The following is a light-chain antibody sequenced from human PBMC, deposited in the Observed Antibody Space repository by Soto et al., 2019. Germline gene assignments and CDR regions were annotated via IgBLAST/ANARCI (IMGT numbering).Light chain of an antibody. CDR2: AAS. Sequence: EFVLTQSPGTLSLSPGERATLSCRASQTVRNNYLAWYQQRPGQAPRLLIYAASSRPTGIPDRFSGSGSGTDFTLTISSLEPEDFAVYYCQKYGSSPPFSFGPGTKVDIK. CDR3: QKYGSSPPFS. CDR1: QTVRNNY. J-gene: IGKJ3*01. V-gene: IGKV3-20*01.